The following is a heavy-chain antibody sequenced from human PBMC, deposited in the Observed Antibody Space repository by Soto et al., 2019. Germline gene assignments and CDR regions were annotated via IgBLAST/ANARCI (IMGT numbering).Heavy chain of an antibody. D-gene: IGHD2-2*01. CDR2: ISSSTSYV. V-gene: IGHV3-21*01. J-gene: IGHJ5*01. Sequence: GGSLRLSCAASGFTFSRYGMNWVRQSPGKGLEWVSSISSSTSYVYYADSVQGRFSVSRDNAKKILYLEMYALRTEDTAVYYCARDPSEGRVGNWFESWGQGTLVTVSS. CDR3: ARDPSEGRVGNWFES. CDR1: GFTFSRYG.